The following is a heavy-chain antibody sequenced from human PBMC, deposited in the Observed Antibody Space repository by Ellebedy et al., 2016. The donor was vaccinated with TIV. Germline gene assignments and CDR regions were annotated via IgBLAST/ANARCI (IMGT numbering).Heavy chain of an antibody. CDR1: GFSLTNLRMG. V-gene: IGHV2-26*01. Sequence: SGPTLVKPTETLTLTCTVSGFSLTNLRMGVTWIRQPPGKAPEWLAHIFSNDEKSYRPSLKSRLTLSEDTSKNQVVLTLTNMDPVDTATYYCARTLGGSYGIDYWGQGTLVTVSS. CDR2: IFSNDEK. CDR3: ARTLGGSYGIDY. D-gene: IGHD3-22*01. J-gene: IGHJ4*02.